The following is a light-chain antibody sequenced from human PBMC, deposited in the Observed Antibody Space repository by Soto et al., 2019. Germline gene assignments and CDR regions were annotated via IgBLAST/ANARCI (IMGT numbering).Light chain of an antibody. CDR3: QPYNNWPQT. V-gene: IGKV3-15*01. CDR2: GAS. J-gene: IGKJ1*01. Sequence: EIVMTQSPATLSVSPGERATLSCRASQSVSSNLAWYQQKPGQAPRLLIYGASTRATGIPARFSGSGSGTEFTLTISSLQSEDFAVYYCQPYNNWPQTFGQGPKVEIK. CDR1: QSVSSN.